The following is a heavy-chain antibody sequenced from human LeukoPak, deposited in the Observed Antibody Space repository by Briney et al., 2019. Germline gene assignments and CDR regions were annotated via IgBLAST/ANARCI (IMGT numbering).Heavy chain of an antibody. V-gene: IGHV3-23*01. CDR2: ISGSGGST. J-gene: IGHJ6*03. CDR1: GFTFSSYA. CDR3: AKRYRLLEWLSLGVYYMDV. D-gene: IGHD3-3*01. Sequence: PGRSLRLSCAASGFTFSSYAMSWVRQAPGKGLEWVSAISGSGGSTYYADSVKGRITISRDNSKNTLYLQMNSLRAEDTAVYYCAKRYRLLEWLSLGVYYMDVWGKWTTVTVSS.